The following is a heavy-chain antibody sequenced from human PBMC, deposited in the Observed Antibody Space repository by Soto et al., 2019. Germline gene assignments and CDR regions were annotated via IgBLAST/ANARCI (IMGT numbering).Heavy chain of an antibody. J-gene: IGHJ4*02. V-gene: IGHV3-21*01. Sequence: EVQLLESGGGLVGPGGSLTLSCAVSGFTFTNYGINWVRQAPGKGLEWVSSVSKSDYTYYSVSVKGRFTISRDNARNSVSLQMDNLRAEDTAVYYCTREDSIIIPAVADFWGQGTLVTVSS. D-gene: IGHD6-19*01. CDR1: GFTFTNYG. CDR3: TREDSIIIPAVADF. CDR2: VSKSDYT.